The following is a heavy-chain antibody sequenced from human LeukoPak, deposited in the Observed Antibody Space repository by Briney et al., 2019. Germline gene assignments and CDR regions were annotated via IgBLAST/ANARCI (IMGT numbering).Heavy chain of an antibody. CDR2: SYTSGST. D-gene: IGHD3-9*01. CDR3: AISHYDILTGRKTTDY. V-gene: IGHV4-4*07. Sequence: SETLSLTCTVSGGCISSYYRSWIRQPAGKGLEWIGRSYTSGSTNYNPSLKSRVTMSVDTSKNQFSLKLSSVTAADTAVYYCAISHYDILTGRKTTDYWGQGTLVTVSS. J-gene: IGHJ4*02. CDR1: GGCISSYY.